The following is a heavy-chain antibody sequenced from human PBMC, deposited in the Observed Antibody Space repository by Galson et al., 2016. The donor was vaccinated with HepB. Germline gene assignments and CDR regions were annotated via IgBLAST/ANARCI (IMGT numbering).Heavy chain of an antibody. J-gene: IGHJ4*02. CDR1: GGSISSRSHY. CDR3: ARWAIFGVIINY. CDR2: LYHNGTA. Sequence: ETLSLTCTVSGGSISSRSHYWGWIRQPPGKGLEWIGHLYHNGTAYYKPSLKSRVTISVDTSKNQFSLRLSSVTAADTALYYCARWAIFGVIINYWGQGTLVAVSS. D-gene: IGHD3-3*01. V-gene: IGHV4-39*01.